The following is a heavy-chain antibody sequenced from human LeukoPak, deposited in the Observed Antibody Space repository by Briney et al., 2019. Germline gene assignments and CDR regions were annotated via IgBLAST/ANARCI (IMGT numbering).Heavy chain of an antibody. CDR1: GGSISNHY. V-gene: IGHV4-59*11. J-gene: IGHJ3*02. CDR2: IYFSGST. D-gene: IGHD6-13*01. Sequence: SETLSLTCTVSGGSISNHYWSWIRQPPGKGLEWIGYIYFSGSTNYNPSLKSRVTISLDTSKNQFSLKLSSVTAADTAKYYCARYRSSWYHDAFDIWGQGTMVTVSS. CDR3: ARYRSSWYHDAFDI.